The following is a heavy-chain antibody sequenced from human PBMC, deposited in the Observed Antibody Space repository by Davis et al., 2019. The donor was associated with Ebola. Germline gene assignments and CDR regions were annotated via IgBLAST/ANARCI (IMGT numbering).Heavy chain of an antibody. CDR2: IIPIFGTA. V-gene: IGHV1-69*13. CDR3: ARGRPQRIAARLPRPPYYYYGMDV. J-gene: IGHJ6*04. D-gene: IGHD6-6*01. Sequence: SVKVSCKASGGTFSSHAISWVRQAPGQGLEWMGGIIPIFGTANYAQKFQGRVTITADESTSTAYMELSSLRSEDTAVYYCARGRPQRIAARLPRPPYYYYGMDVWDKGTTVTVSS. CDR1: GGTFSSHA.